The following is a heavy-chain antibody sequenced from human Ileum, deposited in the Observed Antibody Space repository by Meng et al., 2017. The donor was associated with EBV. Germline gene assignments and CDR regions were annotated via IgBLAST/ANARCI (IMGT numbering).Heavy chain of an antibody. Sequence: GPVPGAGPGPVKLSEALSLTFTCSGGSSSSYYWSWSRQPPGKGLEWIGYIYYSGSTNYNPSLKSRVTISVDTSKNQFSLNLSSVTAADTAVYYCARGGWSLDYWGQGTLVTVSS. D-gene: IGHD2-15*01. CDR3: ARGGWSLDY. V-gene: IGHV4-59*08. CDR1: GGSSSSYY. CDR2: IYYSGST. J-gene: IGHJ4*02.